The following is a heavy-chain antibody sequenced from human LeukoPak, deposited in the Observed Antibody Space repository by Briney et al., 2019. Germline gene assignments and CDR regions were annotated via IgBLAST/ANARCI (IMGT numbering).Heavy chain of an antibody. CDR1: GFTFSSYA. CDR3: AKGGLIAVAVKGYFDY. D-gene: IGHD6-19*01. CDR2: ISGSGGST. Sequence: GGSLRLSCAASGFTFSSYAMSWVRQAPGKGLEWVSAISGSGGSTYYADSVKGRFTISRDNSKNTLYLQMNSLRAEDTAVYYCAKGGLIAVAVKGYFDYWGQGTLVTVSS. V-gene: IGHV3-23*01. J-gene: IGHJ4*02.